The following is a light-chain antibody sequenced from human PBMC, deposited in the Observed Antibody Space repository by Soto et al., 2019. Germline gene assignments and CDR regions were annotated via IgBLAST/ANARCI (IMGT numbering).Light chain of an antibody. CDR1: QSVSSY. CDR3: QQRSNWPPGICT. V-gene: IGKV3-11*01. Sequence: EIVLTQSPATLSLSPGERATLSCRASQSVSSYLAWYQQKPGQAPRLLIYDASNRATGIPARFSGSGSGTDFTLTISSLEPEDFAVYYCQQRSNWPPGICTFGPGTKVDIK. J-gene: IGKJ3*01. CDR2: DAS.